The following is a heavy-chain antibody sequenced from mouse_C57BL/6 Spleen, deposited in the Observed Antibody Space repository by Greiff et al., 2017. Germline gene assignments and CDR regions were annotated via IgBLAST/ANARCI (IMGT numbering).Heavy chain of an antibody. Sequence: VQLQQSGAELVKPGASVKMSCKASGYTFTSYWITWVKQRPGQGLEWIGDIYPGSGSTNYNEKFKSKATLTVGTSSSTAYMQLSSLTSEDSAVYYCARDDYFDYWGQGTTLTVSS. V-gene: IGHV1-55*01. CDR3: ARDDYFDY. J-gene: IGHJ2*01. D-gene: IGHD2-3*01. CDR2: IYPGSGST. CDR1: GYTFTSYW.